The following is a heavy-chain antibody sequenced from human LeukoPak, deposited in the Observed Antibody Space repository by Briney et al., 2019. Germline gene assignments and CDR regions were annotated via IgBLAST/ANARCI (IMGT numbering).Heavy chain of an antibody. V-gene: IGHV3-21*01. CDR3: ARVWEAKAANPYYYYGMDV. CDR1: GGSFSGYY. CDR2: ISSSTRYI. Sequence: ETLSLTCAVYGGSFSGYYWSWVRQAPGKGLEWVSSISSSTRYIYYAASVKGRFTISRDNAKNSLFLQMNSLRAEDTAVYYCARVWEAKAANPYYYYGMDVWGQGTTVTVSS. J-gene: IGHJ6*02. D-gene: IGHD6-13*01.